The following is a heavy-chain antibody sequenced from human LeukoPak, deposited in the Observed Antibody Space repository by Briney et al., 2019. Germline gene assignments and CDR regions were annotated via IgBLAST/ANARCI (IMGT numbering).Heavy chain of an antibody. J-gene: IGHJ4*02. D-gene: IGHD3-10*01. CDR2: IYYSGST. V-gene: IGHV4-39*01. CDR3: ARLINKYGSGSYDLFFDY. CDR1: GGSISSSNYY. Sequence: PSETLSLTCTVSGGSISSSNYYWGWIRQPPGKGLEWIGSIYYSGSTYYNPSLKSRVTISVDTSKNQFSLKLSSVTAADTAVYYCARLINKYGSGSYDLFFDYWGQGTLVTVSS.